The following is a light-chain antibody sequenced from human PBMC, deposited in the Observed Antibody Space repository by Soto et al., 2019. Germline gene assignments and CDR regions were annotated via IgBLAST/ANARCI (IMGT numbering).Light chain of an antibody. Sequence: DIQMTQSPSSLFVSVGDRVTITCRASQSISTYLNWYQQKPGNAPKLLISGASSLQNGVPSRFRGSGSGTDFTLTISSLQPEDFVTYYCQQSYSIPWTFGQGTKVGIK. CDR3: QQSYSIPWT. CDR2: GAS. J-gene: IGKJ1*01. V-gene: IGKV1-39*01. CDR1: QSISTY.